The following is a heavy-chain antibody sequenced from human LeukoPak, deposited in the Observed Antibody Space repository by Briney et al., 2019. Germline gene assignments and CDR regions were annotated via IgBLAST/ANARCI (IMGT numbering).Heavy chain of an antibody. Sequence: SETLSLTCTVSSGSISTSNYYWGWVRQPPGKALEWIGNIFYSGSTYYSPSLKSRVTISLDTSRNQFSLKLNSVTAADTAVYYCARVGNVDIVATNSYYFDYWGQGTLVTVSS. CDR3: ARVGNVDIVATNSYYFDY. CDR1: SGSISTSNYY. D-gene: IGHD5-12*01. CDR2: IFYSGST. V-gene: IGHV4-39*07. J-gene: IGHJ4*02.